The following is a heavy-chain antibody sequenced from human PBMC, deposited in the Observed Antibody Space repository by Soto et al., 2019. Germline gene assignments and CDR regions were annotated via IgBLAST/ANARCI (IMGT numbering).Heavy chain of an antibody. Sequence: PGGSLRLSCAASGFTFSSYAMSWVRQAPGKGLEWVSGISGSGGGIYYADSVRGRLTISRDNSNNTLYLQMNSLRAEDTAVYYCARESSGYDSPYYYYYYMDVWGKGT. CDR1: GFTFSSYA. D-gene: IGHD5-12*01. CDR3: ARESSGYDSPYYYYYYMDV. J-gene: IGHJ6*03. V-gene: IGHV3-23*01. CDR2: ISGSGGGI.